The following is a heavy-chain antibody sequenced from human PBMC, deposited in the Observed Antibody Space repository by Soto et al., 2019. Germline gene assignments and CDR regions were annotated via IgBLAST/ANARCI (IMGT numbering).Heavy chain of an antibody. V-gene: IGHV3-21*01. CDR3: ARDGSEGSGEIGYYYYMDV. D-gene: IGHD2-15*01. CDR2: ITSSGASI. CDR1: GFTFSSYS. J-gene: IGHJ6*03. Sequence: EVQLVESGGCLVKPGGSLRLSCAASGFTFSSYSLNWVRQAPGKGLEWVSSITSSGASIYYADSVKGRFTISRDNAKNSLYLQMNSLRAEDTAVYYCARDGSEGSGEIGYYYYMDVWGKGTTATVSS.